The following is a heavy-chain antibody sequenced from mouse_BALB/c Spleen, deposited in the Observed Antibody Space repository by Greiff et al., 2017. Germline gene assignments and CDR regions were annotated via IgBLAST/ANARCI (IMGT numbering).Heavy chain of an antibody. CDR3: TRVRGTGNSWFAD. Sequence: QVQLQQPGAELVKPGASVKMSCTASGYTFTSYWMHWVKQRPGQGLEWIGVIDPSDSYTSYNQKFKGKATLTVDTSSSTAYMQLSSLTSEDAAVYYCTRVRGTGNSWFADWGQGTLVTVSA. J-gene: IGHJ3*01. V-gene: IGHV1S127*01. CDR1: GYTFTSYW. CDR2: IDPSDSYT.